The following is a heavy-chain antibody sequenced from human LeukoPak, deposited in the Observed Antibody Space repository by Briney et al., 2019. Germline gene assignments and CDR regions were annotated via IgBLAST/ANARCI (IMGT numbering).Heavy chain of an antibody. Sequence: GGSLRLSCAASGFTFSSYEMNWVRQAPGKGLEWVSYISSSGSTIYYADSVKGRFTISRDNSKNALYLQMNSLRAEDTAVYDCAKVGATHHADWFDPWGQGTLVTVSS. CDR2: ISSSGSTI. CDR3: AKVGATHHADWFDP. CDR1: GFTFSSYE. D-gene: IGHD1-26*01. J-gene: IGHJ5*02. V-gene: IGHV3-48*03.